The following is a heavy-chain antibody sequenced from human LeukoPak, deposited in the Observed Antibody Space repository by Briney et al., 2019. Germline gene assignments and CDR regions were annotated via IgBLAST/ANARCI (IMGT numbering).Heavy chain of an antibody. J-gene: IGHJ4*02. V-gene: IGHV3-30*02. CDR2: IRYDGSNK. Sequence: GRSLRLSCAASGFTFSSYGMHWVRQAPGKGLEWVAFIRYDGSNKYYADSVKGRFTISRDNSKNTLYLQMNSLRAEDTAVYYCAKDQVVGYCSSSSCYVFDYWGQGTLVTVSS. D-gene: IGHD2-2*01. CDR3: AKDQVVGYCSSSSCYVFDY. CDR1: GFTFSSYG.